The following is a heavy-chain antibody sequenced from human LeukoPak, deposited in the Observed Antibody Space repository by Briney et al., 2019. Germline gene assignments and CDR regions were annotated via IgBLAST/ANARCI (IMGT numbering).Heavy chain of an antibody. Sequence: GASVKVSCKASGYTFTSYDINLVRQATGQGLEWMGWMNPNSGNTGYAQKFQGRVTMTRNTSISTAYMELSSLRSEDTAVYCCARDDWSYSFDYWGQGPLLTVSS. CDR1: GYTFTSYD. CDR2: MNPNSGNT. J-gene: IGHJ4*02. D-gene: IGHD1-26*01. CDR3: ARDDWSYSFDY. V-gene: IGHV1-8*01.